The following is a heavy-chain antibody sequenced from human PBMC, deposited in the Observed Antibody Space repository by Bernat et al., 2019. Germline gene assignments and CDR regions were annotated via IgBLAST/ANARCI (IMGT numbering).Heavy chain of an antibody. Sequence: EVQLVESGGGLVQPGGSVRLSCAASGFTFSSYWMHWVRQAPGKGLVWVSRINSDGSSTRYAESVKGRYTIARDNTKHTLYLQMNSLRAEDTAMYYCASSDFSSSWTNYCYYGIDVWGQGTTVTVSS. CDR2: INSDGSST. V-gene: IGHV3-74*01. D-gene: IGHD6-13*01. CDR1: GFTFSSYW. CDR3: ASSDFSSSWTNYCYYGIDV. J-gene: IGHJ6*02.